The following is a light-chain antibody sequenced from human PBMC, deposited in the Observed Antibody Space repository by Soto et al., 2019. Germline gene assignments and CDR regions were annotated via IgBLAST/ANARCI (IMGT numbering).Light chain of an antibody. V-gene: IGLV3-21*04. J-gene: IGLJ2*01. CDR2: SDT. Sequence: SYALTQPPSASVAPGKTASISCGGNNIGSKGVNWYRQKPGQAHVLVIYSDTDLPPVIPERFSGSNSANLATLTISRVEAGDEAEYYCQVWDSGSAHVVFGGGTKLTVL. CDR1: NIGSKG. CDR3: QVWDSGSAHVV.